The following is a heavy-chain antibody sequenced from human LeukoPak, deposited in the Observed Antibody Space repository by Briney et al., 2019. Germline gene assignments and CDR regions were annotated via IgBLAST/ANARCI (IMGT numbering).Heavy chain of an antibody. J-gene: IGHJ5*02. CDR2: TYYRSKWYN. CDR3: ARDPDSYSGSYVNWFDP. V-gene: IGHV6-1*01. CDR1: GDSVSINSAA. Sequence: SQTLSLTCAISGDSVSINSAAWNWIRQSPSRGLEWLGRTYYRSKWYNDYAVSVKSRITINPDTSKNQFSLQLNSVTPEDTAVYYCARDPDSYSGSYVNWFDPWGQGTLVTVSS. D-gene: IGHD1-26*01.